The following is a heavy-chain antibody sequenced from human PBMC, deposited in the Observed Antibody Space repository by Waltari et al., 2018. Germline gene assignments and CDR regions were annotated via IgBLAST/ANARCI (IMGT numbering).Heavy chain of an antibody. Sequence: QLVQSGPEVKKPGTSVKVSCKASGFTFTSSAVHWVRQAPGQGLEWMGWINPNSGGTNYAQKFQGRVTMTRDTSISTAYMELSRLRSDDTAVYYCAREQWGYGDYDYWGQGTLVTVSS. D-gene: IGHD4-17*01. CDR1: GFTFTSSA. CDR2: INPNSGGT. V-gene: IGHV1-2*02. CDR3: AREQWGYGDYDY. J-gene: IGHJ4*02.